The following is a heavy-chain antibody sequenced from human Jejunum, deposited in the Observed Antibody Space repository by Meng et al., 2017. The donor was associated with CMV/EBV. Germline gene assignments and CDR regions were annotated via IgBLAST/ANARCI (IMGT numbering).Heavy chain of an antibody. CDR2: VYYSGST. D-gene: IGHD6-19*01. J-gene: IGHJ1*01. Sequence: TCTVSGGPIVSTTYYWGWIRQPPKKGLEWIGGVYYSGSTHYNPSLRSRVTISVDTSKNQFSLTLDSVTAADTAVYYCATNTSGWDFGAWGQGSLVTVSS. V-gene: IGHV4-39*01. CDR3: ATNTSGWDFGA. CDR1: GGPIVSTTYY.